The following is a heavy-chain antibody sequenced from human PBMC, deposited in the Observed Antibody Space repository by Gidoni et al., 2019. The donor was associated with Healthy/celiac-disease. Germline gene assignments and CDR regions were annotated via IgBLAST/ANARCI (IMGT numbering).Heavy chain of an antibody. V-gene: IGHV3-33*01. CDR3: ARVGNYGDYAFDI. J-gene: IGHJ3*02. Sequence: QVQLVESGGGVVQPGRSLRLSCAASGFTFSSYGMHWVRPAPGKGLEWVAVIWYDGSNKYYADSVKGRFTISRDNSKNTLYLQMNSLRAEDTAVYYCARVGNYGDYAFDIWGQGTMVTVSS. D-gene: IGHD4-17*01. CDR1: GFTFSSYG. CDR2: IWYDGSNK.